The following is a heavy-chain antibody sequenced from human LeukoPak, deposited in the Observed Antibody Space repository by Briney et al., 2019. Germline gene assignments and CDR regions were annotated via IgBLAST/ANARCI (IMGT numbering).Heavy chain of an antibody. V-gene: IGHV3-9*01. CDR2: ISWNSGSI. Sequence: GGSLRLSCAASGFTFDDYAMHWVRQAPGKGLEWVSGISWNSGSIGYADSVKGRFTISRDNAKNSLYLQMNSLRAEDTALYYCAKDRRERVTMIVSWSQGTLVTVSS. J-gene: IGHJ5*02. CDR3: AKDRRERVTMIVS. D-gene: IGHD3-22*01. CDR1: GFTFDDYA.